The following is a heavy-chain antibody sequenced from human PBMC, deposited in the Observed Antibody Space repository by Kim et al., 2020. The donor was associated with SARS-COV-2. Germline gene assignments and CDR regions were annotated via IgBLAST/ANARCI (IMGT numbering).Heavy chain of an antibody. CDR3: AKDILDSSGWYHYNYYGMDV. J-gene: IGHJ6*02. D-gene: IGHD6-19*01. V-gene: IGHV3-9*01. CDR1: GLTFDDYA. CDR2: ISWNSGSI. Sequence: GGSLRLSCAASGLTFDDYAMHWVRQAPGKGLEWVSGISWNSGSIGYADSVKGRFTISRDNAKNSLYLQMNSLRAEDTALYYCAKDILDSSGWYHYNYYGMDVWGQGTTVAVSS.